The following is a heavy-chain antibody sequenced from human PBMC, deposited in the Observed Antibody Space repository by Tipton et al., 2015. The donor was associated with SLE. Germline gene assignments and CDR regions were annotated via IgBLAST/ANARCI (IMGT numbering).Heavy chain of an antibody. CDR1: GGSISSYY. Sequence: TLSLTCTVSGGSISSYYWSWIRQPPGKGLEWIGEIYQSGSTNYNPSLKSRLSISVDKSKNQFSLDLSSVTAADTAVYYCARGCSGTSCYWGDDWGQGSLVIVSS. V-gene: IGHV4-59*12. J-gene: IGHJ4*02. D-gene: IGHD2-15*01. CDR2: IYQSGST. CDR3: ARGCSGTSCYWGDD.